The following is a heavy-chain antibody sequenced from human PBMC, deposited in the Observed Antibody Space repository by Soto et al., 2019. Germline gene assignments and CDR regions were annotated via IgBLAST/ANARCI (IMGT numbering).Heavy chain of an antibody. V-gene: IGHV4-61*01. D-gene: IGHD3-16*01. CDR1: GDSVSNDNYY. CDR2: IYYSGTA. CDR3: ARSQRGRTAFTFDY. Sequence: SETLSLTCAVSGDSVSNDNYYWSWIRQPPGKGLEWIGYIYYSGTANYNSYLKSRLSLSVDMSKNQFSLKLASVTAADTAVYFCARSQRGRTAFTFDYWGQGALVTVSS. J-gene: IGHJ4*02.